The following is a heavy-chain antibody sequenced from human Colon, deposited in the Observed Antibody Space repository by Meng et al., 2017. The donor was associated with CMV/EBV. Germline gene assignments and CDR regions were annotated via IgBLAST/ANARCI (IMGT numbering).Heavy chain of an antibody. CDR3: ARGSYTTSYEVDY. CDR2: ISGGGDST. V-gene: IGHV3-23*01. Sequence: EGQWLESRGGLAQPGGYLRLTCATSGFTFSTYAMSWVRQAPGKGLEWVSAISGGGDSTHYADSVQDRFTISRDGSTNTLSLQMNGLRADDTAVYYCARGSYTTSYEVDYWGQGTLVTVSS. D-gene: IGHD2-2*02. J-gene: IGHJ4*02. CDR1: GFTFSTYA.